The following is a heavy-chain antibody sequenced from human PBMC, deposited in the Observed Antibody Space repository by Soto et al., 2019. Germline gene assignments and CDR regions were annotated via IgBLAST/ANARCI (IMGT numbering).Heavy chain of an antibody. J-gene: IGHJ5*02. CDR2: IFYSGST. D-gene: IGHD5-18*01. CDR3: AKDSGYNYGYFRWFDP. CDR1: GGSISNYY. V-gene: IGHV4-59*01. Sequence: SETLSVTCTVSGGSISNYYWSWIRQPPWRGLEWIGHIFYSGSTNYNPALKSRVTISVDTSKSQFSLKLSSVTAADTAVYYCAKDSGYNYGYFRWFDPWGQGTLVTVSS.